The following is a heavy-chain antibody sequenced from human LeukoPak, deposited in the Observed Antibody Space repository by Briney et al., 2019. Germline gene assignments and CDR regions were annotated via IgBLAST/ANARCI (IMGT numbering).Heavy chain of an antibody. CDR2: ISSSSSTI. Sequence: GGSLRLSCTASGFTFSTYSMNWVRQAPGKGLEWVSYISSSSSTIYYADSVKGRFTISRDNAKNSLYLQMNSLRDEDTAVYYCARELRSPYGDAFDIWGQGTMVTVSS. D-gene: IGHD5-12*01. V-gene: IGHV3-48*02. CDR3: ARELRSPYGDAFDI. CDR1: GFTFSTYS. J-gene: IGHJ3*02.